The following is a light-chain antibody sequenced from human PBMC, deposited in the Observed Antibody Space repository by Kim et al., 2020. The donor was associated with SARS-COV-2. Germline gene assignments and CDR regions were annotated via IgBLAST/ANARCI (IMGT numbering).Light chain of an antibody. CDR2: GAS. CDR1: QSVSSN. Sequence: VSSGERATLSCRASQSVSSNLAWYQQKPGQAPRLLIYGASTRATGIPARFSGSGSGTEFTLTISSLQSEDFAVYYCQQYNNWPPLTFGGGTKVEI. V-gene: IGKV3-15*01. J-gene: IGKJ4*01. CDR3: QQYNNWPPLT.